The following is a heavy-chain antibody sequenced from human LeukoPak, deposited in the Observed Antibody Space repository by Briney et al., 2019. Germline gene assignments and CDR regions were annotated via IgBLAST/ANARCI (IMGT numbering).Heavy chain of an antibody. CDR1: GYTFTSYN. V-gene: IGHV1-46*01. CDR3: ARVRDGYNDAYDI. J-gene: IGHJ3*02. D-gene: IGHD5-24*01. Sequence: ASVKISCKTSGYTFTSYNLHWVRQAPGQRLEWMGIIKPSGDNTHYAQKFQGRFTMTSDTAKSSVYMELSILISEDTAVYYCARVRDGYNDAYDIWGQGTMVTVTS. CDR2: IKPSGDNT.